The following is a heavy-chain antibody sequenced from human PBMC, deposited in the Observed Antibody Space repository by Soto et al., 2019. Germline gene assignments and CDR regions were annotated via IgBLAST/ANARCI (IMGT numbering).Heavy chain of an antibody. CDR1: GYTFTGYY. Sequence: ASVKVSFKASGYTFTGYYMHWVRQAPGQGLEWMGWINPNSGGTNYAQKFQGRVTMTRDTSISTAYMELSRLRSDDTAVYYCAREGGWDGIVLMVYAIHRGPVDYWGQGTLVTVSS. CDR2: INPNSGGT. CDR3: AREGGWDGIVLMVYAIHRGPVDY. J-gene: IGHJ4*02. V-gene: IGHV1-2*02. D-gene: IGHD2-8*01.